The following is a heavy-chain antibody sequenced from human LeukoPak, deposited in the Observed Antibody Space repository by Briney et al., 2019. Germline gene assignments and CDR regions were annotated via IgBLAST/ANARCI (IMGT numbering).Heavy chain of an antibody. CDR2: ISAYNGKT. CDR1: GYTFTNYG. V-gene: IGHV1-18*01. D-gene: IGHD3-10*01. J-gene: IGHJ4*02. Sequence: ASVKVSCKASGYTFTNYGISWLRQAPGQGLEWMGWISAYNGKTDYARNLQGRVTMTTDTSTSTAYMELRSLRSDDTAMYFCARMYFASGSDFDYWGQGTLVTVSS. CDR3: ARMYFASGSDFDY.